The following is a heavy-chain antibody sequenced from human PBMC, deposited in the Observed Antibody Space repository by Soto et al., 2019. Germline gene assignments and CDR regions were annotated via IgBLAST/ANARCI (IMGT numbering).Heavy chain of an antibody. V-gene: IGHV3-30*03. J-gene: IGHJ6*01. Sequence: QVQLVESGGGVVQPGRSQRLSCAASGFSFSNYGMHWVRQAPGKGLEWVTVISFDGGNQYYADSVKGRFTVSRDNSENTLSLQMNSLRGDDTAVYYCARSTSSTLSYYYGMDVW. CDR1: GFSFSNYG. CDR3: ARSTSSTLSYYYGMDV. D-gene: IGHD6-6*01. CDR2: ISFDGGNQ.